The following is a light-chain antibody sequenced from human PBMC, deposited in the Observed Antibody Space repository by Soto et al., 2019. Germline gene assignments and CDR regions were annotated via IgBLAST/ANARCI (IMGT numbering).Light chain of an antibody. Sequence: EIVMPQSPATLSVFPGERATLSCRASQSVSSNLAWYQQIPGQAPRLLIYGASTRATGIPARFSGSGSGTEFTLTISSLQSEYFAVDYCQQYNNWPRTFGQGTKVEIK. V-gene: IGKV3-15*01. CDR3: QQYNNWPRT. J-gene: IGKJ1*01. CDR1: QSVSSN. CDR2: GAS.